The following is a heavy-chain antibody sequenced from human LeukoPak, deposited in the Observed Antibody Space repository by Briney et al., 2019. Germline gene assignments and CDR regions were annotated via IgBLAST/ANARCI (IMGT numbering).Heavy chain of an antibody. D-gene: IGHD3-3*01. CDR2: IYYSGST. V-gene: IGHV4-31*03. CDR1: GGSISSGGYY. J-gene: IGHJ4*02. CDR3: ARGRGRKGIFGVVIILPDYFDY. Sequence: PSQTLSLTCTVSGGSISSGGYYWSWIRQHPGKGLEWIGYIYYSGSTYYNPSLKSRVTISVDTSKNQFSLKLSSVTAADTAVYYCARGRGRKGIFGVVIILPDYFDYWGQGTLVTVSS.